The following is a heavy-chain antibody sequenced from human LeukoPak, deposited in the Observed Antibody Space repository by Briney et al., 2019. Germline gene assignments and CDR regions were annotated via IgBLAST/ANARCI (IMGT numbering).Heavy chain of an antibody. J-gene: IGHJ4*02. Sequence: SETLSLTCTVSGGSISSYYWSWIRQPAGKGLEWIGRIFASGSTNYNPSLKSRVTISVDTSKNQFSLKLSSVTAADTAVYYCARRGAYYGSGSYYPFDCWGQGTLVTVSS. CDR3: ARRGAYYGSGSYYPFDC. CDR2: IFASGST. D-gene: IGHD3-10*01. CDR1: GGSISSYY. V-gene: IGHV4-4*07.